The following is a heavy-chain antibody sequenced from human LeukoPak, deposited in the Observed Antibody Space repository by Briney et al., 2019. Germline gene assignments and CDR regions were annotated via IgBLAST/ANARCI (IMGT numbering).Heavy chain of an antibody. CDR1: GVSISSGGYY. V-gene: IGHV4-31*03. CDR2: IYYSGST. CDR3: ASADQRNYDFWSGYYSEYGMDV. D-gene: IGHD3-3*01. Sequence: SETLSLTCTVSGVSISSGGYYGRWIRQHPGKGLEWIGYIYYSGSTYYNPSLKSRFTISVDTSKNQFSLKLSSVTAADTAVYYCASADQRNYDFWSGYYSEYGMDVWGQGTTVTVSS. J-gene: IGHJ6*02.